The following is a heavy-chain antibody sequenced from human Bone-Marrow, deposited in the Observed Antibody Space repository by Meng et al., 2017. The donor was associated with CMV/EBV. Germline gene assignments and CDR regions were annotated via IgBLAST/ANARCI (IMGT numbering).Heavy chain of an antibody. CDR2: ISYDGSNK. V-gene: IGHV3-30-3*01. CDR3: AAWDDAFDI. CDR1: GFTFSSHA. J-gene: IGHJ3*02. D-gene: IGHD1-26*01. Sequence: GESLKISCAASGFTFSSHAMHWVRQAPGKGLEWVAVISYDGSNKYYADSVKGRFTISRDNSKNTLYLQMNSLRAEDTAVYYCAAWDDAFDIWGQGTMVTVSS.